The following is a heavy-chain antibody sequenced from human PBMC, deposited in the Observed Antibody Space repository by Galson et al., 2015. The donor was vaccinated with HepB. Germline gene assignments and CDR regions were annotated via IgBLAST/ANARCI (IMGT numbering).Heavy chain of an antibody. CDR1: GYTFTSYG. V-gene: IGHV1-18*01. CDR2: ISAHNGIT. J-gene: IGHJ6*02. D-gene: IGHD5-12*01. CDR3: AREGFSAYDYAGHYFYGMDV. Sequence: SVTVSCKASGYTFTSYGISWVRQAPGQGLEWMGWISAHNGITNYAQKVQGRVTMTTDTSTNTAYMELRSLRSDDTAVYYCAREGFSAYDYAGHYFYGMDVWGQGTTVTVSS.